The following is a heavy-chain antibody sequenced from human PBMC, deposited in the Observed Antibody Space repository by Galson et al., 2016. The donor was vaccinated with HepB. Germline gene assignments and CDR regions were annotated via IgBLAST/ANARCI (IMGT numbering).Heavy chain of an antibody. Sequence: SVKVSCKASGYTFSGYTISWVRQAPGQGLEWMGWISAYNGNTNYAQNLQGRVTMTTDTSTSTAYMELRSLRSGDTAVFYCARQWFYYDSATVPTGGLDVWGQGTPVTVSS. CDR3: ARQWFYYDSATVPTGGLDV. CDR2: ISAYNGNT. J-gene: IGHJ6*02. V-gene: IGHV1-18*01. CDR1: GYTFSGYT. D-gene: IGHD3-10*01.